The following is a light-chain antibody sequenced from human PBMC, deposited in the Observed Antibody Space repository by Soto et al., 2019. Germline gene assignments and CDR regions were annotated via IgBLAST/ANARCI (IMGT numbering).Light chain of an antibody. CDR2: DTN. Sequence: QAVVTQEPSLTVSPGGTVTLTCGSSTGTVTSTHYPFWFQQKPGQAPTIVIYDTNNKNSWTPARFSGSLLGGKAALTLSGAQPEDKAEYYCLLSYNTFRVFGGGTQLTVL. CDR1: TGTVTSTHY. V-gene: IGLV7-46*01. J-gene: IGLJ3*02. CDR3: LLSYNTFRV.